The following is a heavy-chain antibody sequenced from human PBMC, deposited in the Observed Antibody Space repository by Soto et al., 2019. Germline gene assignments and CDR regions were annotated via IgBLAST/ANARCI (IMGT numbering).Heavy chain of an antibody. CDR2: IHHSGRT. CDR3: ARGVDSWSGYLF. Sequence: SETLSLTCTVAGGTGRSGGYCGSWIRQPPGKGLEWIGEIHHSGRTKYDPSLQSRVSLSVDTSTKHFSLRLTSVTAADRGVYYCARGVDSWSGYLFWGQGTPVTVSS. D-gene: IGHD3-3*01. CDR1: GGTGRSGGYC. V-gene: IGHV4-61*03. J-gene: IGHJ4*02.